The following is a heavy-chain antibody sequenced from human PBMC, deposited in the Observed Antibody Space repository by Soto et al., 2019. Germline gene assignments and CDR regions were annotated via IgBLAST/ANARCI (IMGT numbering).Heavy chain of an antibody. Sequence: LRLSCAASGFTFSSYAMSWVRQAPGKGLEWVSAISGSGGSTYYADSVKGRFTISRDNSKNTLYLQMNSLRAEDTAVYYCAKDGIQLWFYYFDYWGQGTLVTVSS. CDR2: ISGSGGST. J-gene: IGHJ4*02. CDR1: GFTFSSYA. D-gene: IGHD5-18*01. CDR3: AKDGIQLWFYYFDY. V-gene: IGHV3-23*01.